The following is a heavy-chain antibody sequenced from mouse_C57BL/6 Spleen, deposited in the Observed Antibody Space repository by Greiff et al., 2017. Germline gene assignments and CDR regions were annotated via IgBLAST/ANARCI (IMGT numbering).Heavy chain of an antibody. J-gene: IGHJ2*01. CDR2: ISSGGDYI. CDR3: TRDNDGYYYFDY. V-gene: IGHV5-9-1*02. D-gene: IGHD2-3*01. Sequence: EVQGVESGEGLVKPGGSLKLSCAASGFTFSSYAMSWVRQTPKQRLEWVASISSGGDYIYYADTVKGRFTISRDNARNTLYLQMSSLKSEDTAMYYCTRDNDGYYYFDYWGQGTTLTVSS. CDR1: GFTFSSYA.